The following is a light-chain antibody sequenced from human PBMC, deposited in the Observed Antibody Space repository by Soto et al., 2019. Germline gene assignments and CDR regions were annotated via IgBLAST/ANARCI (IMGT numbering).Light chain of an antibody. CDR2: GAS. CDR1: QSVSSSY. Sequence: EVVLTQSPGTLALSRGERATLSCRASQSVSSSYLAWYQHRPGQAPRLLIFGASSRATGIPDRFSGTGSGTDFTLNISRLEPEDFEVYYCQQYGNSPWTFGQGTKVDIK. J-gene: IGKJ1*01. V-gene: IGKV3-20*01. CDR3: QQYGNSPWT.